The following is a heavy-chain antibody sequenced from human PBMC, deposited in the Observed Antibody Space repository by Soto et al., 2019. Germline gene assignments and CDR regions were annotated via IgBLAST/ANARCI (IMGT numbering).Heavy chain of an antibody. V-gene: IGHV4-59*08. CDR1: GGSISSYY. CDR2: IYYSGST. Sequence: SETLSLTCTVSGGSISSYYWSWIRQPPGKGLEWIGYIYYSGSTNYNPSLKSRVTISVDTSKNQFSLKLSSVTAADTAVYYCARLGQDVRLYYYYYMDVWGKGTTVTVSS. CDR3: ARLGQDVRLYYYYYMDV. J-gene: IGHJ6*03. D-gene: IGHD2-21*02.